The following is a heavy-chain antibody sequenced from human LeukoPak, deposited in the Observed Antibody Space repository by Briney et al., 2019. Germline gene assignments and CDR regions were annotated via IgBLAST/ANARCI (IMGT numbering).Heavy chain of an antibody. Sequence: PSETLSLTCTVSGGSISSGSYYWSWIRQPAGGGLEWIGRIYTSGSTNYNPSLKSRVTISVDTSKNQFSLKLSSVTAADTAVYYCARDPRGYYDSSGFHDAFDIWGQGTMVTVSS. CDR3: ARDPRGYYDSSGFHDAFDI. D-gene: IGHD3-22*01. CDR1: GGSISSGSYY. CDR2: IYTSGST. J-gene: IGHJ3*02. V-gene: IGHV4-61*02.